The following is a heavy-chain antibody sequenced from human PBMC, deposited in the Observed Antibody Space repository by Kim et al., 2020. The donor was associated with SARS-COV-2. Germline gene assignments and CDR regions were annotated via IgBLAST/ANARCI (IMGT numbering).Heavy chain of an antibody. CDR2: IYTSGST. J-gene: IGHJ4*02. Sequence: SETLSLTCTVSGASISSHYWSWIRQPAGKGLEWIGRIYTSGSTNYNPSLKSRVTMSVDTSKNQLSLKLRSVTAADTAVYYCASFYGDYIDYWGQGTLVTVSS. CDR3: ASFYGDYIDY. D-gene: IGHD4-17*01. V-gene: IGHV4-4*07. CDR1: GASISSHY.